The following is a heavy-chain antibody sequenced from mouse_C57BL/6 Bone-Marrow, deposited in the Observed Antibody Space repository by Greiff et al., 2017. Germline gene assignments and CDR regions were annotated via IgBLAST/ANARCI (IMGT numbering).Heavy chain of an antibody. CDR1: GFSLTSYA. CDR3: ARIGGGSYYCGRRYFDV. Sequence: VMLVESGPGLVAPSQSLSITCTVSGFSLTSYAISWVRQPPGKGLEWLGVIWTGGGTNYNSALKSRLSISKDNSKSQVVLKMNSLQTDDTARYYCARIGGGSYYCGRRYFDVWGTGTTVTVSS. J-gene: IGHJ1*03. D-gene: IGHD1-1*01. V-gene: IGHV2-9-1*01. CDR2: IWTGGGT.